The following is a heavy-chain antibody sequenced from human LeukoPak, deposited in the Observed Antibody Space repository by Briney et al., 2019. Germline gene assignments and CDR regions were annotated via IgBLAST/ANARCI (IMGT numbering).Heavy chain of an antibody. Sequence: SETLSLTCTVSGGSISSSSFHWGWIRQPPGKGLEWIGSVYYSGRSSYSPSLKSRVTISVDTSKNRFSLKLSSVTAADTAVYYWARAIIDAFNIWGQGTMVNVSS. CDR3: ARAIIDAFNI. CDR2: VYYSGRS. CDR1: GGSISSSSFH. J-gene: IGHJ3*02. V-gene: IGHV4-39*07.